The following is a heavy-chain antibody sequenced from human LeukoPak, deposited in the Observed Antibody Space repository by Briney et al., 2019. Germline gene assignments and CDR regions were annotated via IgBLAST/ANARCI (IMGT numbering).Heavy chain of an antibody. D-gene: IGHD1-14*01. CDR1: GYTFTSYW. J-gene: IGHJ4*02. Sequence: GASVKVSCKASGYTFTSYWMHWVRQAPGQGLEWMGRVITNNGDTKYAHKYQGRVTMTGDTSINTVYMELSMVTSDDTAMYYCARGGPNHGFDYWGQGILVTVSS. CDR2: VITNNGDT. CDR3: ARGGPNHGFDY. V-gene: IGHV1-2*07.